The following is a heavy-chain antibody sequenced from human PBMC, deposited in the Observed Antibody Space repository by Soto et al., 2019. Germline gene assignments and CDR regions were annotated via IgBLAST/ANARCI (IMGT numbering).Heavy chain of an antibody. Sequence: GASVKVSCKASGGTFSSYAISWVRQAPGQGLEWMGGIIPIFGTANYAQKFQGRVTITADESTSTAYMELSSLRSEDTAVYYCARRYSSGSRYYYSGMDVWGQGTTVTLSS. CDR1: GGTFSSYA. CDR3: ARRYSSGSRYYYSGMDV. V-gene: IGHV1-69*13. D-gene: IGHD6-19*01. J-gene: IGHJ6*02. CDR2: IIPIFGTA.